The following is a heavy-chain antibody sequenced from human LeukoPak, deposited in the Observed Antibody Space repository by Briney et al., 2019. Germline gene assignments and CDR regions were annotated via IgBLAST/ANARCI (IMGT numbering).Heavy chain of an antibody. Sequence: ASVKVSCKASGYTFTSYSISWVRQAPGQGLEWMGWISAYNGNTNYAQKLQGRVTMTTDTSTSTAYMELRSLRSDDTAVYYCARDFRGGYDFWSGYYTPYYFDYWGQGTLVTVS. J-gene: IGHJ4*02. V-gene: IGHV1-18*01. D-gene: IGHD3-3*01. CDR3: ARDFRGGYDFWSGYYTPYYFDY. CDR2: ISAYNGNT. CDR1: GYTFTSYS.